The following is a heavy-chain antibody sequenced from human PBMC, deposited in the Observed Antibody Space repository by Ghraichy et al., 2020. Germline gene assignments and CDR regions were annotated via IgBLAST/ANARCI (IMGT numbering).Heavy chain of an antibody. CDR3: ASVSGNDYGDFGSAMDV. Sequence: SETLSLTCAVYGGSFSGYYWSWIRQPPGKGLEWIGEINHSGSTNYNPSLKSRVTISVDTSKNQFSLKLSSVTAADTAVYYCASVSGNDYGDFGSAMDVWGKGTTVTVSS. V-gene: IGHV4-34*01. D-gene: IGHD4-17*01. CDR2: INHSGST. J-gene: IGHJ6*03. CDR1: GGSFSGYY.